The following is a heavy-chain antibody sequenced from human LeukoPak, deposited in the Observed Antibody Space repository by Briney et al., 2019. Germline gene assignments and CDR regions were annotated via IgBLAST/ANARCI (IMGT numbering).Heavy chain of an antibody. CDR2: IIPIFGTA. CDR1: GGTFSSYA. D-gene: IGHD5-12*01. CDR3: ARDPLAHGYSGYDGN. J-gene: IGHJ4*02. Sequence: GASVKVSCKASGGTFSSYAISWVRQAPGQGLEWMGGIIPIFGTANYAQKFQGRVTITTDESTSTAYMELSSLRSEDTAVYYCARDPLAHGYSGYDGNWGQGTLVTVSS. V-gene: IGHV1-69*05.